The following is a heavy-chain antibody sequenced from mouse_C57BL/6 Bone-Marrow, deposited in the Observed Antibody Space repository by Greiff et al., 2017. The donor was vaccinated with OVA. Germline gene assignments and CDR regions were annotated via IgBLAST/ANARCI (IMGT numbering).Heavy chain of an antibody. J-gene: IGHJ1*03. V-gene: IGHV1-81*01. D-gene: IGHD4-1*01. CDR2: IYPRSGNT. CDR3: AREGSGWYFDV. Sequence: QVQLQQSGAELARPGASVKLSCKASGYTFTSYGISWVKQRTGPGLEWIGEIYPRSGNTYYNEKFKGKATLTADKSSSTAYMELRSLTSEDSAVYFCAREGSGWYFDVWGTGTTVTVSS. CDR1: GYTFTSYG.